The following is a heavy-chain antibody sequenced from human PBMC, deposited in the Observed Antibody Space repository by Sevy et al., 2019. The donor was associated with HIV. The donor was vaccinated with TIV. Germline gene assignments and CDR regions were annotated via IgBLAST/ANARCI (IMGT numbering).Heavy chain of an antibody. V-gene: IGHV4-59*13. CDR1: GGSISNYY. Sequence: SETLSLTCTVSGGSISNYYWSWIRQPPGKGLEWIGYIYYSGTANYNPSLKSRVTISVDTSKNQFSLKLNSVTAADTAVYYCAREITGYGSGHFFDYWGQGSLVTVSS. D-gene: IGHD3-10*01. J-gene: IGHJ4*02. CDR3: AREITGYGSGHFFDY. CDR2: IYYSGTA.